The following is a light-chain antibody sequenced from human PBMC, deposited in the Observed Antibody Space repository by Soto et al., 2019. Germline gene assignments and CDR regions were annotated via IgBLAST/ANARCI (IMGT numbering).Light chain of an antibody. CDR3: QQYGSSPIT. Sequence: EIVCTQSPATLSLSPGERATLSCRASQSVSSYLAWYQQKPGQAPRLLIYGASSRATGIPDRFSGSGSGTDFTLTISRLEPEDFAVYFCQQYGSSPITFGQGTRLEIK. CDR1: QSVSSY. CDR2: GAS. J-gene: IGKJ5*01. V-gene: IGKV3-20*01.